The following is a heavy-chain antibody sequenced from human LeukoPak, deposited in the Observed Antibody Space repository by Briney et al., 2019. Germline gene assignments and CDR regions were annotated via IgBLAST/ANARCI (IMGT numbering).Heavy chain of an antibody. J-gene: IGHJ4*02. CDR2: VNEDGSAK. CDR3: ARDYWRSIDH. V-gene: IGHV3-7*01. D-gene: IGHD1-1*01. Sequence: GGSLRLSCVVSGLTFSNYWMIWVRQAPGKGLESVAIVNEDGSAKYYLDSVKGRFTISRDNARNSLYLEMNSLRAEDTAVYYCARDYWRSIDHWGQGALVTVSS. CDR1: GLTFSNYW.